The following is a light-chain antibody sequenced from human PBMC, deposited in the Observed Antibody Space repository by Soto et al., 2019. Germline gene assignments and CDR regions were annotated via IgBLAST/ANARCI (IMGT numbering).Light chain of an antibody. V-gene: IGKV1-39*01. CDR2: AAS. J-gene: IGKJ5*01. CDR1: QSISSY. Sequence: IQMTQSPSSLSASVGDRVTITCRASQSISSYLNWYQQKPGKAPKLLIYAASSLQDWVPSRFSGSGSGTEFTLTISNLQPEDFATYYCQPYYSHPLTFGQGTRPEIK. CDR3: QPYYSHPLT.